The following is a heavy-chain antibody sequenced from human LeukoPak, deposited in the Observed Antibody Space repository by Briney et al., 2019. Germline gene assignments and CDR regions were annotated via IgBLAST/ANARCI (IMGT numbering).Heavy chain of an antibody. J-gene: IGHJ4*02. D-gene: IGHD2-15*01. V-gene: IGHV3-48*03. CDR1: GFTFSGYE. CDR3: ARDLGYCSGGSCYDYYFDY. CDR2: ISSSGSTI. Sequence: GGSLRLSCAASGFTFSGYEMNWVRQAPGKGLEWVSYISSSGSTIYYADSVKGRFTISRDNAKNSLYLQMNSLRAEDTAVYYCARDLGYCSGGSCYDYYFDYWGQGTLVTVSS.